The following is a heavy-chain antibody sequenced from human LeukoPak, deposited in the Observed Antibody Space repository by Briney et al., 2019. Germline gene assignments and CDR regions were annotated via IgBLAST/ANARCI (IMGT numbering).Heavy chain of an antibody. CDR1: GFTFSSYA. Sequence: PGGSLRLSCAASGFTFSSYAMSWVRQAPGKGLEWVSAISGSGGSTYYADSVKGRFTISRDNSKNTLYLQMNSLRAEDTAVYYCAKDALVNYDILTGYYDYWGQGTLVTVSS. D-gene: IGHD3-9*01. CDR2: ISGSGGST. J-gene: IGHJ4*02. CDR3: AKDALVNYDILTGYYDY. V-gene: IGHV3-23*01.